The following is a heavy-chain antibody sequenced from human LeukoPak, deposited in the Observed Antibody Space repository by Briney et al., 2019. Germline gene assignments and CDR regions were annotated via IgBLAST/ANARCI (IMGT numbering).Heavy chain of an antibody. J-gene: IGHJ6*03. Sequence: SETLSLTCTVSGDSISSGRYYWSWIRQPAGRGLEWIGRIYSNGDTKFNPSLKTRATISLDTSKNQVSLKLSSATAADTAVYYCASRHSKQQPYYYYMDIWGKGTTVTVSS. CDR1: GDSISSGRYY. V-gene: IGHV4-61*02. D-gene: IGHD6-13*01. CDR2: IYSNGDT. CDR3: ASRHSKQQPYYYYMDI.